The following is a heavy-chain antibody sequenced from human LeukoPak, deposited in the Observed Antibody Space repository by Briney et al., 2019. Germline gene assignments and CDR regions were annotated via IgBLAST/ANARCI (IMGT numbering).Heavy chain of an antibody. Sequence: GRSLRLSCAASGFTFSSYGMHWVRQAPGKGLEWVAVISYDGSNKYYADSVKGRFTISRDNSKNTLYLQMNSLRAEDTAVYYCAKDLGYSCGLLILDYWGQGTLVTVSS. V-gene: IGHV3-30*18. CDR3: AKDLGYSCGLLILDY. CDR2: ISYDGSNK. CDR1: GFTFSSYG. J-gene: IGHJ4*02. D-gene: IGHD5-18*01.